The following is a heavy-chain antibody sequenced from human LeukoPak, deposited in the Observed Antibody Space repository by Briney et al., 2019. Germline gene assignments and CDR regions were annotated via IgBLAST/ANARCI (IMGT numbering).Heavy chain of an antibody. CDR3: ARGTNNAFDI. D-gene: IGHD2-2*01. Sequence: GGSLRLSCAASGFTFSSYSMTWVRQTPGKGLQWVSYISSGSSTVYYADSVRGRFTISRDNAEDSLYLQMNSLRAEDAAVYYCARGTNNAFDIWGQGTIVTVSS. CDR1: GFTFSSYS. V-gene: IGHV3-48*04. CDR2: ISSGSSTV. J-gene: IGHJ3*02.